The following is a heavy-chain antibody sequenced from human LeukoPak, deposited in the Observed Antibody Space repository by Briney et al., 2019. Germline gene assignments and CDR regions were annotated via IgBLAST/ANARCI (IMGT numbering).Heavy chain of an antibody. V-gene: IGHV3-48*01. CDR3: ARDLDPLNY. J-gene: IGHJ4*02. Sequence: PGGSLRLSCAASGFTFSGYNLNWVRQAPGKGLEWVSYISSSGSTIYYADSVKGRFTISRDNAKNSLFLQMNSLRAEDTAVYYCARDLDPLNYWRQGTLVTVSS. CDR2: ISSSGSTI. D-gene: IGHD3/OR15-3a*01. CDR1: GFTFSGYN.